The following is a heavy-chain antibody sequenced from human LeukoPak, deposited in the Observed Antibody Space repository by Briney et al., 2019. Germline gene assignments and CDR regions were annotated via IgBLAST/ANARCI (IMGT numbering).Heavy chain of an antibody. V-gene: IGHV3-49*04. D-gene: IGHD2-15*01. CDR1: GITFSNYA. J-gene: IGHJ4*02. CDR2: IRSKGYGGTP. CDR3: TKDQTPYN. Sequence: GESLRLSCAASGITFSNYAMSWVRQAPGKGLEWVGFIRSKGYGGTPEYAASVKDRFTISRDDSKSIAYLQMNSLKTEDTAVYYCTKDQTPYNWGQGTLVTVSS.